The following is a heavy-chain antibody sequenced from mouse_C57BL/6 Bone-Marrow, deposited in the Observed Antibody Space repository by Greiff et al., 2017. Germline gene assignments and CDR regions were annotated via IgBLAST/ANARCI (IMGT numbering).Heavy chain of an antibody. V-gene: IGHV5-6*02. CDR3: ARQGVYYGYDGVAY. D-gene: IGHD2-2*01. CDR1: GFTFSSYG. J-gene: IGHJ3*01. CDR2: ISSGGSYT. Sequence: EVKLVESGGDLVKPGGSLKLSCAASGFTFSSYGMSWVRQTPDKRLEWVATISSGGSYTYYPDSVKGRFTISRDNAKNTLYLQMSSLKSEDTAMYYWARQGVYYGYDGVAYWGQGTLSLSLQ.